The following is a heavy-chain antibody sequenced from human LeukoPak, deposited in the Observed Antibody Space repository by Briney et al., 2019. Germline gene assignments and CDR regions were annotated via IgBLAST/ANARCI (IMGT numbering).Heavy chain of an antibody. V-gene: IGHV3-23*01. CDR1: GFTFSSYA. CDR2: ISGSGGST. Sequence: GGSLRLSCAASGFTFSSYAMSWVRQAPGKGLEWVSAISGSGGSTYYADSVKGRFTISSDNSKNTLYLQMNSLRAEDTAVYYCAKDQTGSGYYFGVDYWGQGTLVTVSS. CDR3: AKDQTGSGYYFGVDY. D-gene: IGHD3-22*01. J-gene: IGHJ4*02.